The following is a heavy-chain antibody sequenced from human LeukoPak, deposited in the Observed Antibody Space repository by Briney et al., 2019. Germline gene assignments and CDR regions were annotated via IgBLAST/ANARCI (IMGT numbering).Heavy chain of an antibody. D-gene: IGHD6-19*01. J-gene: IGHJ2*01. Sequence: PGGSLRLSCAASGFTFSSYSMNWVRQAPGKGLEWVSSISSSSSYIYYADSVKGRFTISRDNAKNSLYLQMNSLRAEDTAVYYCARTGIAVAGTNWYFDLWGRGTLVTVPS. CDR3: ARTGIAVAGTNWYFDL. CDR2: ISSSSSYI. CDR1: GFTFSSYS. V-gene: IGHV3-21*01.